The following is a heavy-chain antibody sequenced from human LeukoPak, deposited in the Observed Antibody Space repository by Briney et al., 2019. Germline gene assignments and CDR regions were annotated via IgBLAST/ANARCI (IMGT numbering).Heavy chain of an antibody. V-gene: IGHV4-59*12. J-gene: IGHJ3*02. CDR2: IYYSGST. D-gene: IGHD2-15*01. CDR3: AREGCSGGSCFQRPSAFDI. Sequence: PSETLSLTCTVSGGSISSYYWSWIRQPPGKGLEWIGYIYYSGSTNYNPSLKSRVTISVDTSKNQFSLKLSSVTAADTAVYYCAREGCSGGSCFQRPSAFDIWGQGTMVTVSS. CDR1: GGSISSYY.